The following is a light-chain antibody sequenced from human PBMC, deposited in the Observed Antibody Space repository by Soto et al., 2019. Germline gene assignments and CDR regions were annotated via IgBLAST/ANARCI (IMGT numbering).Light chain of an antibody. CDR1: QSISSW. CDR2: DAS. V-gene: IGKV1-5*01. CDR3: QHYNSYLT. Sequence: DIQMTQSPSTLSASVGDRVTITCRASQSISSWLAWYQQKPGKAPKLLIYDASSLESGVPSRFSGSGSGTEFSLTISSLQPDDFATYYCQHYNSYLTFGGGTKVDIK. J-gene: IGKJ4*01.